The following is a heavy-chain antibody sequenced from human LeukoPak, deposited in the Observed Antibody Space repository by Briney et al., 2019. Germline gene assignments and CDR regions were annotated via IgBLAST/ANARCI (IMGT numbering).Heavy chain of an antibody. V-gene: IGHV3-21*01. J-gene: IGHJ4*02. CDR3: ASWHGDYTPFDY. Sequence: GGSLRLSCAASGFTFSSYSMNWVRQAPGKGLEWVSSISSSSSSYIYYADSVKGRFTISRDNAKNSLYLQMNSLRAEDTAVYYCASWHGDYTPFDYWGQGTLVTVSS. D-gene: IGHD4-17*01. CDR2: ISSSSSSYI. CDR1: GFTFSSYS.